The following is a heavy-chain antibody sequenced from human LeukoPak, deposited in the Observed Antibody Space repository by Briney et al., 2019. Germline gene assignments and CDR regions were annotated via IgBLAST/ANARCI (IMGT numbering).Heavy chain of an antibody. Sequence: GGSLRLSCAASGFTFSSYAMSWVRQAPGKGLEWVSAISGSGGSTYYADSVKGRFTISRDNSKNTLYLQMNSLRAEDTAVYYCASIKLGYCSSTSCPDYWGQGTLVTVSS. V-gene: IGHV3-23*01. J-gene: IGHJ4*02. D-gene: IGHD2-2*01. CDR3: ASIKLGYCSSTSCPDY. CDR1: GFTFSSYA. CDR2: ISGSGGST.